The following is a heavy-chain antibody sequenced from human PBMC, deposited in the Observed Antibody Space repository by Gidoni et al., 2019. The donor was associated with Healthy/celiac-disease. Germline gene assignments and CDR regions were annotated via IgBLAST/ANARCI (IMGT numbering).Heavy chain of an antibody. V-gene: IGHV4-4*03. CDR3: ARVFSSSWQTYYYYYMDV. CDR1: GGSISSSNG. CDR2: IYHRGST. D-gene: IGHD6-13*01. J-gene: IGHJ6*03. Sequence: QVQLQESGPGPVKPPGTLSLTCAVSGGSISSSNGWSWVRQPPGKGLEWIGEIYHRGSTNYNPSLKSRVTISVDKSKNQFSLKLSSVTAADTAVYYCARVFSSSWQTYYYYYMDVWGKGTTVTVSS.